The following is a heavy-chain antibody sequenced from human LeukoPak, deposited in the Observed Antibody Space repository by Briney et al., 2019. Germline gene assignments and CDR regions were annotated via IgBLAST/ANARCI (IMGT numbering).Heavy chain of an antibody. Sequence: GRSLRLSCAASGFTFVNYGFHWVRQAPVKALEWVAFISYNGNQKYGDSVKGRFTISRDNSKNTLYLQVNGLRPEDTAVYYCARDPLDISRWTNAFDIWGQWTMVSVSS. CDR2: ISYNGNQ. D-gene: IGHD2-2*03. CDR1: GFTFVNYG. V-gene: IGHV3-30-3*01. CDR3: ARDPLDISRWTNAFDI. J-gene: IGHJ3*02.